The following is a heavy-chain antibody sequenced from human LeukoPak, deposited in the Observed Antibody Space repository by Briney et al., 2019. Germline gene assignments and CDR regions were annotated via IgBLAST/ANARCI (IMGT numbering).Heavy chain of an antibody. CDR2: ITSSGSYI. D-gene: IGHD6-19*01. J-gene: IGHJ6*03. V-gene: IGHV3-21*01. Sequence: PGGSLRLSCAASAFSFSNYNMNWVRQAPGKGLEWVSSITSSGSYIYYADSVKGRFTISRDNAKNSLYLRMNSLRAEDTAVYYCARDPFGSGWYGLGYYYYYYMDVWGKGTTVTVSS. CDR3: ARDPFGSGWYGLGYYYYYYMDV. CDR1: AFSFSNYN.